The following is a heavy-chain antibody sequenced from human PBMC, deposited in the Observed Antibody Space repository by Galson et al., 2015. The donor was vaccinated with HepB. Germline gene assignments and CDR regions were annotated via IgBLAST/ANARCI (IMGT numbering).Heavy chain of an antibody. CDR1: GFTFSTYA. CDR3: AKDHLYYYDSSGYYSYSEGVNYLDY. D-gene: IGHD3-22*01. CDR2: ITGSGGST. J-gene: IGHJ4*02. Sequence: SLRLSCAASGFTFSTYAMSWVRQAPGKGLEWVSGITGSGGSTYYADSVKGRFTISRDNSNNTLYLQMNSLRAEDTAVYYCAKDHLYYYDSSGYYSYSEGVNYLDYWGQGTLVTVSS. V-gene: IGHV3-23*01.